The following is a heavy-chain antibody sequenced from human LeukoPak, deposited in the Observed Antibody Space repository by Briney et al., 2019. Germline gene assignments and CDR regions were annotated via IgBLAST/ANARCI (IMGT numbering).Heavy chain of an antibody. D-gene: IGHD6-19*01. J-gene: IGHJ3*02. CDR2: INPNSERA. V-gene: IGHV7-4-1*02. CDR3: ARDLSQGWMVQGDDPFDI. CDR1: GYTLTQLG. Sequence: APVRLCCKAFGYTLTQLGVNRGGEAPGQGLGCLGRINPNSERATVAQDFRGRFVISLDTSVSTVYLQINSLKSDDTAIYYCARDLSQGWMVQGDDPFDIWGRGTMVTVSS.